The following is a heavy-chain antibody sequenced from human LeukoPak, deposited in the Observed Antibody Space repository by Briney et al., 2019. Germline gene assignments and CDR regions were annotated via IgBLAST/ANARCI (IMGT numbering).Heavy chain of an antibody. V-gene: IGHV4-59*01. CDR1: GGSISSYY. D-gene: IGHD3-22*01. J-gene: IGHJ3*02. CDR3: ARGRNYYDSSGYYYEGDAFDI. Sequence: SETLSLTCTVSGGSISSYYWSWIRQPPGKGLEWIGYIYYSGSTNYNPSLKSRVTISVDTSKNQFSLKLSSVTAADTAVYYCARGRNYYDSSGYYYEGDAFDIWGQGTMVTVSS. CDR2: IYYSGST.